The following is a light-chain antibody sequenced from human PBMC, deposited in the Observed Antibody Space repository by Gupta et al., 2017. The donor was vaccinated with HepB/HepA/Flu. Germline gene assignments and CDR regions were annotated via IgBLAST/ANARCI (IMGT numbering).Light chain of an antibody. CDR1: ALPNQY. V-gene: IGLV3-25*02. CDR2: NDS. CDR3: HSADTSGNSVV. J-gene: IGLJ2*01. Sequence: SYELTQPPSVSASPGQTSRITCSGDALPNQYAYWYHQKPGQDPVRLIYNDSERPSGIPERFSCSSSGTNVTFTISGVQAEEEADDYCHSADTSGNSVVFGGGTKLTVL.